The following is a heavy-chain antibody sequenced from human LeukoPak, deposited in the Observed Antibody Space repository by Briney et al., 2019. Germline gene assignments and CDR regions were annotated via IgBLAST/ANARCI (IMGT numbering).Heavy chain of an antibody. Sequence: KSSETLSLTCTVSGVSISSSNSCWGWIRQPPGKGREWIGRIYYTGNTYYNASLKTRVTISKNTSKNQSFLRLTSVTATNPALYFCARETGSGLFTLPGGQGTLVTVSS. CDR3: ARETGSGLFTLP. D-gene: IGHD3/OR15-3a*01. J-gene: IGHJ4*02. CDR2: IYYTGNT. CDR1: GVSISSSNSC. V-gene: IGHV4-39*02.